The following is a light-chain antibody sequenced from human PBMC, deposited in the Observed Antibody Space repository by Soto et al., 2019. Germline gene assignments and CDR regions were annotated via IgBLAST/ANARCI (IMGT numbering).Light chain of an antibody. Sequence: DIQMTQSPSTLSSSVGDRVTITCRASQSISSWLAWYQQKPGKAPKLLIYKASSLESGVPSRFSGSGSGTEFTLTIRSLQADDFATYYCQQFNNYPWTFGQGTMVEIK. CDR2: KAS. CDR3: QQFNNYPWT. J-gene: IGKJ1*01. V-gene: IGKV1-5*03. CDR1: QSISSW.